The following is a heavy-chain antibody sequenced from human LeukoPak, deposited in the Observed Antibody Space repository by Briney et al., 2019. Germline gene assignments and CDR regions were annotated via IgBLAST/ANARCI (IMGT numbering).Heavy chain of an antibody. V-gene: IGHV3-72*01. D-gene: IGHD3-16*01. CDR3: IIMMWGSIT. Sequence: GGSLRLSCAASGSSIDDHLMDWVRQAPGKGLEWVGRSEYKFNNYSTKYAASVRGRFSISRDESNNSLYLQMNSLKTEDTAVYYCIIMMWGSITLGQGTLVTVSS. CDR1: GSSIDDHL. CDR2: SEYKFNNYST. J-gene: IGHJ5*02.